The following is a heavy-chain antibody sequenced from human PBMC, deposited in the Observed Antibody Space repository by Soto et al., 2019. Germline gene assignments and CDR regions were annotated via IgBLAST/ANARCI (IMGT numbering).Heavy chain of an antibody. Sequence: ASVKVSCKASGYTFTDYYIHWVRQAPGQGLEWMGWINPNSGDTHYAQNFQGRVTMTRDTSISTAYMDLSKLRSDDTAVFFCARLSLGEPNNYWGQGTLVTVPQ. CDR3: ARLSLGEPNNY. V-gene: IGHV1-2*02. CDR2: INPNSGDT. J-gene: IGHJ4*02. D-gene: IGHD3-16*01. CDR1: GYTFTDYY.